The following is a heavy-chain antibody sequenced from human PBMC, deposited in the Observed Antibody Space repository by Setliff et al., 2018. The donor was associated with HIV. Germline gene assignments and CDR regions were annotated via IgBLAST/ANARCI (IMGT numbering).Heavy chain of an antibody. D-gene: IGHD6-13*01. CDR1: GGSIISGSNY. J-gene: IGHJ3*02. CDR3: VRGPHTSSWYGGYVFDI. V-gene: IGHV4-61*02. CDR2: IYTSGST. Sequence: SETLSLTCTVSGGSIISGSNYWSWIRQPAGKGLEWIGRIYTSGSTNYNPSLKSRVTMSVDTSKNQFSLNLNSVTAADTAVYYCVRGPHTSSWYGGYVFDIWGQGTMVTV.